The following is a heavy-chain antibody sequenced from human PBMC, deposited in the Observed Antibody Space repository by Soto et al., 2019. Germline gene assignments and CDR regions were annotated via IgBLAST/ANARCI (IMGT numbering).Heavy chain of an antibody. D-gene: IGHD6-19*01. V-gene: IGHV3-23*01. CDR1: GFTFSDYA. J-gene: IGHJ1*01. CDR2: ISGSGDST. CDR3: AKGVPGIAVAGTGYFQH. Sequence: GGSLRLSCATSGFTFSDYAMTWVRQAPGKGLEWVSGISGSGDSTYYADSVKGRFTISRDNSKNTLYLQMNSLRAEDTAAYYCAKGVPGIAVAGTGYFQHWGQGTLVTVSS.